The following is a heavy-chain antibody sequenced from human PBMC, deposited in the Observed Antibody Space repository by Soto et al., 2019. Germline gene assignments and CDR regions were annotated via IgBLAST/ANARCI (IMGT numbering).Heavy chain of an antibody. V-gene: IGHV3-48*03. CDR1: GFTFSSYE. Sequence: GGSLRLSCAASGFTFSSYEMNWVRQAPGKGLEWVSYISSSGSTIYYADSVKVRFTISRDNAKDSLFLQMNSLRAADTNDDYCARAYGGNYYYGMDVWGQGTTVTVSS. J-gene: IGHJ6*02. CDR2: ISSSGSTI. CDR3: ARAYGGNYYYGMDV. D-gene: IGHD4-17*01.